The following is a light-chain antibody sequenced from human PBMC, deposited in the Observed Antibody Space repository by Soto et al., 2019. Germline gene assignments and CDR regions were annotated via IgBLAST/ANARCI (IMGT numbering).Light chain of an antibody. CDR2: EVS. CDR3: SSYVARDNFEVLV. V-gene: IGLV2-8*01. Sequence: QSVLTQPPSASGSPGQSVTISCTGTSSDVGGYDFVSWYQQYPGKAPKLMIYEVSKRPSGVPDRFSGSKSGNTASLTVSGLQAEDEADYFCSSYVARDNFEVLVFGTGTKLTVL. CDR1: SSDVGGYDF. J-gene: IGLJ1*01.